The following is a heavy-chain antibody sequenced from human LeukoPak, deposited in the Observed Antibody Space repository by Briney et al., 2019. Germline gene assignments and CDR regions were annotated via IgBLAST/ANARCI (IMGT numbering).Heavy chain of an antibody. CDR3: TTDLSGDYNIFDY. CDR2: IKSKTDGGTT. J-gene: IGHJ4*02. V-gene: IGHV3-15*01. D-gene: IGHD4-17*01. CDR1: GFTFSNAW. Sequence: PGGSLRLSCAASGFTFSNAWMSWVRQAPGTGLEWVGRIKSKTDGGTTDYAAPVKGRFTISRDDSKNTLYLQVNSLKTEDTAVYYCTTDLSGDYNIFDYWGQGTLVTVSS.